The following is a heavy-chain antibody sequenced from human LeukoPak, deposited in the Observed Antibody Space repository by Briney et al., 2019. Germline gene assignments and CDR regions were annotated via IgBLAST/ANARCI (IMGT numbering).Heavy chain of an antibody. D-gene: IGHD6-13*01. Sequence: ASVKVSCKASGYTFTGYYMHWVRQAPGQGLEWMGWINPNSGGTNYAQKFQGRVTMTRDTSISTAYMELSRLRSDDTAVYYCARGFGDWVAPASSSWTHPRGLHYYYYGMDVWGQGTTVTVSS. CDR1: GYTFTGYY. CDR2: INPNSGGT. J-gene: IGHJ6*02. V-gene: IGHV1-2*02. CDR3: ARGFGDWVAPASSSWTHPRGLHYYYYGMDV.